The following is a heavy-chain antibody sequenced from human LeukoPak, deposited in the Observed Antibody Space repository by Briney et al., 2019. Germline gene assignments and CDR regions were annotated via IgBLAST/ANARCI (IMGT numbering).Heavy chain of an antibody. V-gene: IGHV3-74*01. CDR2: MNSDGSST. CDR3: VREIPAAGHS. Sequence: GGSLRLSCAASGFTFSSSWMQWVRQGPGKGLVWVSRMNSDGSSTSYADSVKGRFTISRDNAKNTLYLQMNSLRAEDTAVYYCVREIPAAGHSWGQGTLVAVSS. D-gene: IGHD6-13*01. CDR1: GFTFSSSW. J-gene: IGHJ4*02.